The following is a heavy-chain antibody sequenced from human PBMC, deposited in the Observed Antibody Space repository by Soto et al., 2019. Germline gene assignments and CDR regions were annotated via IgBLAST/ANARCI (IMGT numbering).Heavy chain of an antibody. Sequence: QVQLQESGPGLVKPSETLSLTCTVSGGSVSSFSSYWSWIRQPPGKGLEWIGYIYYTGNTYYNPSLKSLVTISLDTFKYQCALKLNSVTAADTALYYCARFTNSCSNGVCYAHKFDPWGQGTLVTVSS. D-gene: IGHD2-8*01. V-gene: IGHV4-61*01. CDR2: IYYTGNT. J-gene: IGHJ5*02. CDR1: GGSVSSFSSY. CDR3: ARFTNSCSNGVCYAHKFDP.